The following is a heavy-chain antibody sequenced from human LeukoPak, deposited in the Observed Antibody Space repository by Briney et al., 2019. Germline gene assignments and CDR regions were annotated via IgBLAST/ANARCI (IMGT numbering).Heavy chain of an antibody. J-gene: IGHJ3*02. CDR3: TRNGWVGAPQLGAFDT. V-gene: IGHV1-46*01. CDR1: GYTFINYY. Sequence: ASVRISCKPSGYTFINYYLHWVRQAPGQGLEWMGIVDPSGRSTSHAQKFQGRVTMSGDTSTSTVYMELSSLRSEDMALYYCTRNGWVGAPQLGAFDTWGQGTMVTVSS. D-gene: IGHD1-26*01. CDR2: VDPSGRST.